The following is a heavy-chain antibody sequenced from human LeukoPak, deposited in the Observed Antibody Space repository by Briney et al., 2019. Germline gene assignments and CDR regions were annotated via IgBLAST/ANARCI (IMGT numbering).Heavy chain of an antibody. D-gene: IGHD1-26*01. CDR2: IYHSGST. Sequence: SETLSRTCTVSGYSISSGYYWGWIRQPPGKGLEWIGSIYHSGSTYYNPSLKSRVTISVDTSKNQFSLKLSSVTAADTAVYYCARDLPEEPFDYWGQGTLVTVSS. V-gene: IGHV4-38-2*02. CDR3: ARDLPEEPFDY. CDR1: GYSISSGYY. J-gene: IGHJ4*02.